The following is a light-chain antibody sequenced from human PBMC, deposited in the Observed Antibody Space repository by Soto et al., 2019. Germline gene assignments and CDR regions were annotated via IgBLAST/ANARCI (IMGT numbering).Light chain of an antibody. CDR3: SSYASSITVI. CDR2: XVT. J-gene: IGLJ2*01. V-gene: IGLV2-23*02. Sequence: QSALXQXXSXSGSPGXSXXXSXXGTSSXVGSYNLVSWYQQHPGKGPXXXXXXVTKRPSGVSYRFSGSKSGNTASLTISGLQAEDEADYYCSSYASSITVIFGGGTKLTVL. CDR1: SSXVGSYNL.